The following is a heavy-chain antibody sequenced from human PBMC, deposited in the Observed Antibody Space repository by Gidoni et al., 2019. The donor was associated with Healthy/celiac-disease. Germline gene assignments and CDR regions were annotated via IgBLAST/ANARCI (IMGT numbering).Heavy chain of an antibody. CDR3: AKDPMAYYYDSSGSSPFDY. CDR2: ISGSGGST. CDR1: GFTFSSYA. V-gene: IGHV3-23*01. D-gene: IGHD3-22*01. J-gene: IGHJ4*02. Sequence: EVQLLESGGGLVQPGGSLRVSCAASGFTFSSYAMSWVRQAPGKGLEWVSAISGSGGSTYYADSVKGRFTISRDNAKNTLYLQMNSLRAEDTAVYYCAKDPMAYYYDSSGSSPFDYWGQGTLVTVSS.